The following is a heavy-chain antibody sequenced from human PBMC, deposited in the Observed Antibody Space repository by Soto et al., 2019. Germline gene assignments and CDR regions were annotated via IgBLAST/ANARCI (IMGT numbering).Heavy chain of an antibody. D-gene: IGHD2-15*01. Sequence: SETLSLTCTVSGGSISSGDYYWSWIRQPPGKGLEWIGYIYYSGSTYYNPSLKSRVTISVDTSKNQFSLKLSSVTAADTAVYYCARAPLNRIVVGGVGFASGGRGTLVPVSS. CDR1: GGSISSGDYY. V-gene: IGHV4-30-4*01. J-gene: IGHJ4*02. CDR3: ARAPLNRIVVGGVGFAS. CDR2: IYYSGST.